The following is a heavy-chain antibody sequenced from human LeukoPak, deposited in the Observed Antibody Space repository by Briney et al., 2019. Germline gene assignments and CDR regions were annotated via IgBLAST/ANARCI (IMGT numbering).Heavy chain of an antibody. CDR2: IIPIFGTA. V-gene: IGHV1-69*15. CDR3: ARAPVQLERKSAFDI. CDR1: GGTFSNYA. Sequence: SVKVSCKASGGTFSNYAISWVRQAPGQGLEWMGTIIPIFGTANYAQKFQGRVTITADESTSTAYMELSSLRSEDTAVYYCARAPVQLERKSAFDIWGQGTMVTVSS. D-gene: IGHD1-1*01. J-gene: IGHJ3*02.